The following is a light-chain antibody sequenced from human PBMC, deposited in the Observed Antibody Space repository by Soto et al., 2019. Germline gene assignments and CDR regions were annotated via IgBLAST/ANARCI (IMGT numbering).Light chain of an antibody. V-gene: IGLV1-44*01. CDR3: ATWDDTLNGVI. J-gene: IGLJ2*01. CDR2: MDS. CDR1: GSNIGSNT. Sequence: QSVLRQPPSASGTPGQSVTISCSGSGSNIGSNTVNWYRQPPGTAPKVLIYMDSQRPSGVSARFSGSKSGTSASLAISGLQSEDESLYFCATWDDTLNGVIFGGGTKVTVL.